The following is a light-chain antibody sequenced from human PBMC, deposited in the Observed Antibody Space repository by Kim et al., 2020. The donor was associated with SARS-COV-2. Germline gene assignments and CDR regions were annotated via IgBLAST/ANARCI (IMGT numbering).Light chain of an antibody. J-gene: IGKJ4*01. V-gene: IGKV3-20*01. CDR3: QQYGSSPLT. Sequence: EIVLTQSPGTLSLSPGERATLSCRASQGVSSNNLVWYQQKPGQAPRLLIYSASRRATGIPDRFSGSGSGTDFTLTISRLEPEDFAVYYCQQYGSSPLTFGGGTKVDIK. CDR1: QGVSSNN. CDR2: SAS.